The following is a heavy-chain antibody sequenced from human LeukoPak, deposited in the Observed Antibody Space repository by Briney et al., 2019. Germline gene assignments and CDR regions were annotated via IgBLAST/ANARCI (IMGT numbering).Heavy chain of an antibody. CDR2: IYPGDSGT. V-gene: IGHV5-51*01. D-gene: IGHD3-10*01. J-gene: IGHJ3*02. Sequence: PGESLKISCKGSGYSFTSYWIGWVRQMPGKGLEWMGIIYPGDSGTRYSPSFQGQVTISADKSISTAYLQWSSLKASDTAMYYCARNNHYYGSGSYYNENDAFDIWGQGTMVTVSS. CDR3: ARNNHYYGSGSYYNENDAFDI. CDR1: GYSFTSYW.